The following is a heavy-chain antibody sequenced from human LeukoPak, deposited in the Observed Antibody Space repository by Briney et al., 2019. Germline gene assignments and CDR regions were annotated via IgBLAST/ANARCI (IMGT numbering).Heavy chain of an antibody. D-gene: IGHD6-13*01. J-gene: IGHJ6*02. V-gene: IGHV3-9*01. CDR3: AKEVLQQQQYGMDV. CDR1: GFTFDDYA. CDR2: ISWNSGSI. Sequence: GRSLRLSCAASGFTFDDYAMHWVRQAPGKGLEWVSGISWNSGSIGYADSVKGRFTIPRDNAKNSLYLQMNSLRAEDTALYYCAKEVLQQQQYGMDVRGQGTTVTVSS.